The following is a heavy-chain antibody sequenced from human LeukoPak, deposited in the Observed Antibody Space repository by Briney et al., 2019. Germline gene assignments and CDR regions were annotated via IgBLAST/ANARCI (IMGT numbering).Heavy chain of an antibody. CDR3: ARAMGAVAGTWGFDY. CDR1: GGYISRSNW. D-gene: IGHD6-19*01. J-gene: IGHJ4*02. V-gene: IGHV4-4*02. Sequence: SGTLSLTCDVSGGYISRSNWWRWVRQPPGKGLEWIGEIYHSGSTNYNPSLKSRVTISVDTSKNQFSLKLSSVTAADTAVYYCARAMGAVAGTWGFDYWGQGTLVTVSS. CDR2: IYHSGST.